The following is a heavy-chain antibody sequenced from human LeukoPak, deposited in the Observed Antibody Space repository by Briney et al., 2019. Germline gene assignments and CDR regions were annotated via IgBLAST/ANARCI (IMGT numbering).Heavy chain of an antibody. CDR3: ARYKYYDFWSGYSNFDY. Sequence: SETLSLTCAVYGGSFSGYCWSWIRQPPGKGLEWIGEINHSGSTNYNPSLKSRVTISVDTSKNQFSLKLSSVTAADTAVYYCARYKYYDFWSGYSNFDYWGQGTLVTVSS. D-gene: IGHD3-3*01. CDR1: GGSFSGYC. V-gene: IGHV4-34*01. J-gene: IGHJ4*02. CDR2: INHSGST.